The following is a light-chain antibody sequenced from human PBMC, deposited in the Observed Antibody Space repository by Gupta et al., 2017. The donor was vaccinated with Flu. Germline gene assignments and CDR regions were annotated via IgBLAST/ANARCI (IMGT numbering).Light chain of an antibody. V-gene: IGKV3-20*01. J-gene: IGKJ3*01. Sequence: EIVLTQSPGTLSLSPGERATLSCRASQSVSSSYLAWYQQKPGQAPRLLIYGASSRATGIPDRFSGSGSGTDFTLTISRLEPEDFAVYYCQQYGSSPGVTFGPGTXVDIK. CDR1: QSVSSSY. CDR3: QQYGSSPGVT. CDR2: GAS.